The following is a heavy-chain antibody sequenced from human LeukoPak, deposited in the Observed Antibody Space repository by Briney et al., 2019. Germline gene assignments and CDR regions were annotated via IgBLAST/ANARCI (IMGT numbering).Heavy chain of an antibody. Sequence: PGESLRLSCAASGFTISSCTFGSYTMNWVRQAPGKGLEWVASIDSTSRYIYYTDSVKGRFTISKDNANSSLHLQMNSLRAEDTAVYYCARDQDYSKGFDYWGQGTLVTVSS. CDR3: ARDQDYSKGFDY. CDR2: IDSTSRYI. V-gene: IGHV3-21*01. J-gene: IGHJ4*02. CDR1: GFTISSCTFGSYT. D-gene: IGHD4-11*01.